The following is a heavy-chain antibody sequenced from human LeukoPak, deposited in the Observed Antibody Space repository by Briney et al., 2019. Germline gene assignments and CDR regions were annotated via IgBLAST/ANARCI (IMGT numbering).Heavy chain of an antibody. Sequence: SVKVSCKASGYTFTGYYMHWVRQVPGQGLEWMGWIIPLPGIGNSAQSFQDRVTLTADKSTNTVYMQLSSLRSEDTAVYYCARDQHDSSGLNWFDPWGQGTLVTVSS. CDR3: ARDQHDSSGLNWFDP. D-gene: IGHD3-22*01. CDR2: IIPLPGIG. J-gene: IGHJ5*02. V-gene: IGHV1-69*10. CDR1: GYTFTGYY.